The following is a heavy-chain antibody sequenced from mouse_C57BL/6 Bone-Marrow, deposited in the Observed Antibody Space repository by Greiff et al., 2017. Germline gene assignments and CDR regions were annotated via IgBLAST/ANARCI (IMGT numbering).Heavy chain of an antibody. Sequence: QVQLQQSGAELARPGASVKMSCKASGYTFTSYTMHWVTQRPGQGLEWIGYINPSSGYTKYNQKFKDKATLTADKSSSTAYMQRSSLTSEDSAVYYCARLGSSPFDYWGQGTTLTVSS. CDR2: INPSSGYT. J-gene: IGHJ2*01. CDR3: ARLGSSPFDY. CDR1: GYTFTSYT. D-gene: IGHD1-3*01. V-gene: IGHV1-4*01.